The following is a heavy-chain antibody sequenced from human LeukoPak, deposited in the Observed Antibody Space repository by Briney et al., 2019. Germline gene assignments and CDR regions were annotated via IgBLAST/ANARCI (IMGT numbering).Heavy chain of an antibody. CDR2: INPNSGGT. V-gene: IGHV1-2*02. CDR1: GYTFTGYY. CDR3: ARAVVPAATGYYYYYMDV. J-gene: IGHJ6*03. D-gene: IGHD2-2*01. Sequence: WASVKVSCKASGYTFTGYYMHWVRQAPGQGLEWMGWINPNSGGTNYAQKFQGRVTMTRDTSISTAYMELSSLRSEDTAVYYCARAVVPAATGYYYYYMDVWGKGTTVTVSS.